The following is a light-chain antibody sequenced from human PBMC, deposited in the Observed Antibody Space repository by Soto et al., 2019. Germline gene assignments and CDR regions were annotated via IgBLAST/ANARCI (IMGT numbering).Light chain of an antibody. CDR3: QQHNTYPHT. Sequence: DIQMTQSQSSLSASVGDRVTITYRASQGIVNHLAWFQQKPGKATKSLIDAESSLQSGVPSKFSGSGSGTDFTLTISSLQPEDFATYYYQQHNTYPHTFGGGTKVDIK. CDR2: AES. V-gene: IGKV1-16*02. J-gene: IGKJ4*01. CDR1: QGIVNH.